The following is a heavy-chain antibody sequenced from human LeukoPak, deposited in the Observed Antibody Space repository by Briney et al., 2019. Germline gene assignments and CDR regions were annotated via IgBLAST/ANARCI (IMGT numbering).Heavy chain of an antibody. CDR3: AKGRRYGGNSARFDY. D-gene: IGHD4-23*01. J-gene: IGHJ4*02. CDR1: GFTFDDYA. V-gene: IGHV3-9*01. CDR2: ISWNSGSI. Sequence: TGGSLRLSCAASGFTFDDYAMHWVRQAPGKGLEWVSGISWNSGSIGYADSVKGRFTISRDNAKNSLYLQMNSLRAEDTALYYCAKGRRYGGNSARFDYWGQGTLVTVSS.